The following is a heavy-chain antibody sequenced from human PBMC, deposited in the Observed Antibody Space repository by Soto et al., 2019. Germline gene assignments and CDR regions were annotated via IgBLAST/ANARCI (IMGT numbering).Heavy chain of an antibody. CDR3: VWKDYGFHHYGMDV. CDR1: GFTFSSAW. Sequence: GGSLRLSCAVSGFTFSSAWMSWVRQSPGKGLEWVGRIKSNSDGGTSDYATAVKDRFTISRDDSNDTLYLQMSSLRIEDTAVYYCVWKDYGFHHYGMDVWGQGTTVTVSS. J-gene: IGHJ6*02. CDR2: IKSNSDGGTS. V-gene: IGHV3-15*01. D-gene: IGHD4-17*01.